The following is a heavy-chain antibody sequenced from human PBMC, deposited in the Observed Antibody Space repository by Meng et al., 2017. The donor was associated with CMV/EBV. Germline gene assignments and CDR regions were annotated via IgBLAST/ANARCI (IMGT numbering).Heavy chain of an antibody. CDR2: ISSSSSYI. J-gene: IGHJ4*02. D-gene: IGHD3-16*01. V-gene: IGHV3-21*01. CDR1: GFTSSSYS. CDR3: ALQGGDY. Sequence: GGSLRPSCAASGFTSSSYSMNWVRQAPGKGLEWVSSISSSSSYIYYTDSVKGRFTISRDNAKNSPYLQMNSLRAEDTAVYYCALQGGDYWGQGTLVTVSS.